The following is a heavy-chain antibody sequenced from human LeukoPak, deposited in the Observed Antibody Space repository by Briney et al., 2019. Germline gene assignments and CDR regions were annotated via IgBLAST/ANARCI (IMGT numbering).Heavy chain of an antibody. Sequence: ASVKVSCKASGYTFTNYYMHWVRQAPGQGLEWMGIINPSGWSTSYAQKFQGRVTMPRDTSTSTVYMELSSLRSEDTAVYYCARVGGSGWYLYFDYWGQGTLVTVSS. V-gene: IGHV1-46*01. CDR2: INPSGWST. CDR3: ARVGGSGWYLYFDY. J-gene: IGHJ4*02. D-gene: IGHD6-19*01. CDR1: GYTFTNYY.